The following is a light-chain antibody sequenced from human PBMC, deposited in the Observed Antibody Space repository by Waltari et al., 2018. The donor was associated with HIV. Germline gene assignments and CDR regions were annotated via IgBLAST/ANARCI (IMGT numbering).Light chain of an antibody. Sequence: QSVLTQPPSASGTPGQRVTIPVSGSPAHTGSTTANWYHQLPGTAPKLLIYTNNQRPSGVPDRFSGSKSGTSASLAISGLQSEDEADYYCAAWDDSLNGWVFGGGTKLTVL. V-gene: IGLV1-44*01. CDR2: TNN. J-gene: IGLJ3*02. CDR1: PAHTGSTT. CDR3: AAWDDSLNGWV.